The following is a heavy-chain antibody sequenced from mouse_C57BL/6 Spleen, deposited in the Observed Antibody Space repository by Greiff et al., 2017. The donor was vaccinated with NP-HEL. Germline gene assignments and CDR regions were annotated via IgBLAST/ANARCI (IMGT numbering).Heavy chain of an antibody. CDR1: GYAFTNYL. V-gene: IGHV1-54*01. J-gene: IGHJ1*03. Sequence: QVQLQQSGAELVRPGTSVKVSCKASGYAFTNYLIEWVKQRPGQGLEWIGVINPGSGGTNYNEKFKGKATLTADKSSSTAYMQLSSLTSEDSAVYFCARSHGSSLSYWYCDGWGTGTTVTVSS. D-gene: IGHD1-1*01. CDR2: INPGSGGT. CDR3: ARSHGSSLSYWYCDG.